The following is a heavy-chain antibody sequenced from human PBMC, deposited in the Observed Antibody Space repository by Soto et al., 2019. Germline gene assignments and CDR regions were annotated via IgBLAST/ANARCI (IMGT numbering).Heavy chain of an antibody. CDR1: GFTFSNAW. D-gene: IGHD2-8*01. V-gene: IGHV3-15*01. Sequence: GGSLRLSCAASGFTFSNAWMSWVRQAPGKGLEWVGRIKSKTDGGTTDYAAPVKGRFTISRDDSKNTLYLQMNSLKTEDTAVYHCTTDNGAGPDAFDIWGQGTMVTVSS. J-gene: IGHJ3*02. CDR2: IKSKTDGGTT. CDR3: TTDNGAGPDAFDI.